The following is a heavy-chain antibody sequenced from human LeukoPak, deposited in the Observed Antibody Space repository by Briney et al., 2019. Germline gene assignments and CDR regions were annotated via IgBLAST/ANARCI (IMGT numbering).Heavy chain of an antibody. CDR1: GYTFTGYY. J-gene: IGHJ4*02. CDR3: ARVGGTYYYDSSGYFVDY. CDR2: INPNSGGT. V-gene: IGHV1-2*06. Sequence: ASVKVSCKASGYTFTGYYMHWVRQAPGQGLEWMGRINPNSGGTNYAQKFQGRVTMTRDTSISTAYMELSRLRSDDTAVYYRARVGGTYYYDSSGYFVDYWGQGTLVTVSS. D-gene: IGHD3-22*01.